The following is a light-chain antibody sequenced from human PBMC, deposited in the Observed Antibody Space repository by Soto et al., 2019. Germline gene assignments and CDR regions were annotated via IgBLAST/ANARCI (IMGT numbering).Light chain of an antibody. Sequence: SPSSLSASTGDRVTITCLASQGISSYLAWYQQKPGKAPKLLIYAASTLQSGVPSRFSGSGSGTDFTLTISCLQSEDFATYYCQQYYSYPRTFGQGTKVDIK. CDR2: AAS. J-gene: IGKJ1*01. CDR1: QGISSY. CDR3: QQYYSYPRT. V-gene: IGKV1-8*01.